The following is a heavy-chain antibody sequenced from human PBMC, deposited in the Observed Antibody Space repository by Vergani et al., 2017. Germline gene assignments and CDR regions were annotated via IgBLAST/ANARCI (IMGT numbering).Heavy chain of an antibody. V-gene: IGHV3-23*01. CDR3: AKDGSSLERWSLDWFDP. CDR1: GFRFREHG. D-gene: IGHD4-23*01. Sequence: EVQLLESGGGSVQPGESLRLSCVASGFRFREHGMNWVRQAPGKGLEWVSGISGHDHRTLYADSVKGRFIISRDDSKNTLYLQMNSLRVDDTAVYYCAKDGSSLERWSLDWFDPWGQGTLVTVSS. J-gene: IGHJ5*02. CDR2: ISGHDHRT.